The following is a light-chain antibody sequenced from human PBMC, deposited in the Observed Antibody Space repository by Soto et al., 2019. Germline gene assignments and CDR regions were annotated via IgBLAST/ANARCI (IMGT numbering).Light chain of an antibody. CDR2: AAS. V-gene: IGKV1-9*01. Sequence: DIHLTQSPSFLSASVGDRVTITCRASQCIASSLAWYQQKAGKAPKLLIYAASTLESGVPSRFSGSGPGTEFTLTISSLQPEDFAIYYCQQFNSYPLTFGGGTKVEIK. CDR1: QCIASS. CDR3: QQFNSYPLT. J-gene: IGKJ4*01.